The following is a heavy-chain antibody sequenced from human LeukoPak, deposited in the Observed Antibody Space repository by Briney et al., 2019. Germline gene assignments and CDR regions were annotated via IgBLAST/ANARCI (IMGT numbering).Heavy chain of an antibody. CDR1: GYTFTSYG. Sequence: GASVKVSCKASGYTFTSYGISWVRQAPGQGLEWMGWISAYNGNTNYAQKLQGRVTMTTDTSTSTAYMELSRLRSDDTAVYYCAISANIVVVPAANWFDPWGQGTLVTVSS. D-gene: IGHD2-2*01. CDR3: AISANIVVVPAANWFDP. CDR2: ISAYNGNT. J-gene: IGHJ5*02. V-gene: IGHV1-18*01.